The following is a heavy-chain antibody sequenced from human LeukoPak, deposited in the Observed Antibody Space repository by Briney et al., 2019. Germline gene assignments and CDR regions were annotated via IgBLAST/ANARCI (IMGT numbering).Heavy chain of an antibody. CDR3: ARAMRSGYDY. D-gene: IGHD5-12*01. CDR2: ISSSSDSI. V-gene: IGHV3-48*02. CDR1: GFTFSSYG. Sequence: GGSLRLSCTASGFTFSSYGMNWVRQAPGKRLEWVSYISSSSDSIYYADSVKGRSTISRDNAENSLYLQMNSLRDEDMAVYYCARAMRSGYDYWGQGTLVTVSS. J-gene: IGHJ4*02.